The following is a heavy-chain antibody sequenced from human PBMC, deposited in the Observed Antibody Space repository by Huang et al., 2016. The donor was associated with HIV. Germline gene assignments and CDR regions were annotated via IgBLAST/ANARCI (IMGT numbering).Heavy chain of an antibody. CDR2: ISPSYGYT. Sequence: QVQLVQSGAEVTKPGASVKVSCRASGYTFISYGITWVRQAPGQGLEWMGWISPSYGYTNYAQQVQGRVTMTTDTSTNTVYMEVRSLRSDDTAVYYCARDLGTTVVPDGMDVWGQGTTVTVSS. J-gene: IGHJ6*02. CDR1: GYTFISYG. D-gene: IGHD4-17*01. V-gene: IGHV1-18*04. CDR3: ARDLGTTVVPDGMDV.